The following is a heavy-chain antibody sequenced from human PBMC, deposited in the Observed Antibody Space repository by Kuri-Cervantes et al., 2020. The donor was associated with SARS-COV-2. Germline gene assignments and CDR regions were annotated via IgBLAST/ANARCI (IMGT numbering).Heavy chain of an antibody. Sequence: SETLSLTCTVSGGSVSSGSYYWSWIRQPPGKGLEWIGSIYYSGSTYYNPSLKSRVTISVDTSKNQFSLKLSSVTAADTAVYYCARVGYYGSGSYYSTPPWGQGTLVTVSS. CDR2: IYYSGST. D-gene: IGHD3-10*01. J-gene: IGHJ5*02. CDR1: GGSVSSGSYY. V-gene: IGHV4-39*07. CDR3: ARVGYYGSGSYYSTPP.